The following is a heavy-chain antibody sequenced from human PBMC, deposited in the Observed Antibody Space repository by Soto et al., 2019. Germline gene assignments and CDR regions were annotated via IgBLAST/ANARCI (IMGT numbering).Heavy chain of an antibody. D-gene: IGHD3-10*01. Sequence: QMNLVQLGLEVKKPGTSVKVSCKASGFTLTNSAMQGVGKTRGQRLEWIGWIVVGSGNTNYAQKFKERVTITRDMSTSTGYMELSSLRSDDTAVYYCTALRYGTYYEGLWGQGTLVTVSS. CDR2: IVVGSGNT. CDR3: TALRYGTYYEGL. CDR1: GFTLTNSA. J-gene: IGHJ4*02. V-gene: IGHV1-58*02.